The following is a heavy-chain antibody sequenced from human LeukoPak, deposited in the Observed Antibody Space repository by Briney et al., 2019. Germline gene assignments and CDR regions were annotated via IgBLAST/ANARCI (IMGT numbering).Heavy chain of an antibody. V-gene: IGHV4-39*01. J-gene: IGHJ4*02. CDR1: GGSISSSSYY. D-gene: IGHD3-10*01. Sequence: SSETLSLTCTVSGGSISSSSYYWGWIRQPPGKGLEWIGSIYYTGTTYYNPSLKSRVTISVDTSKNQFSLKLSSVTAADTAVYYCASQAYGSGSYRLPSQGYWGQGTLVTVSS. CDR3: ASQAYGSGSYRLPSQGY. CDR2: IYYTGTT.